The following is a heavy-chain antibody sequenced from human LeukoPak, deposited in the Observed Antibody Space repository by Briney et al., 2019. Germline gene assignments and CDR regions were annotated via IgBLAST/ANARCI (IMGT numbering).Heavy chain of an antibody. V-gene: IGHV4-39*01. Sequence: SETLTLTCSVSVGSISSSSYYWGWIRQPPGKGLAWIGSIYYSGSTYYNPSLKSRVSISVDTSKNQFSLRLSSVTAADTAVYYCARHTYDNRRYYYLGAFDIWGLGTMVTVSS. CDR2: IYYSGST. J-gene: IGHJ3*02. CDR1: VGSISSSSYY. CDR3: ARHTYDNRRYYYLGAFDI. D-gene: IGHD3-22*01.